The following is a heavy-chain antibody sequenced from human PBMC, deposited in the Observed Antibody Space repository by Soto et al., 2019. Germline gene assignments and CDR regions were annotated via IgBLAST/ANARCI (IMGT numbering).Heavy chain of an antibody. Sequence: ASVKVSCKASGYTYISYSMHWVRQAPGQRLEWMGWINVGNGNTKYSQNFQGRVTINQDTSASTAYMELSSLTSEDTAAYYCARDAVAGTFDYWGQGTLVTVSS. CDR1: GYTYISYS. V-gene: IGHV1-3*01. D-gene: IGHD6-19*01. CDR2: INVGNGNT. J-gene: IGHJ4*02. CDR3: ARDAVAGTFDY.